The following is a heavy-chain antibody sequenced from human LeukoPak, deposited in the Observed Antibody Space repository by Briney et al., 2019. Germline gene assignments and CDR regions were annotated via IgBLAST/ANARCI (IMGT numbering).Heavy chain of an antibody. CDR3: TTALLGITMVRGVGSYWFDP. J-gene: IGHJ5*02. D-gene: IGHD3-10*01. CDR1: GFTFSNAW. V-gene: IGHV3-15*01. Sequence: PGGSLRLSCAASGFTFSNAWTSWVRQAPGKGLEWVGRIKSKTDGGTTDYAAPVKGRFTISRDDSKNTLYLQMNSLKTEDTAVYYCTTALLGITMVRGVGSYWFDPWGQGTLVTVSS. CDR2: IKSKTDGGTT.